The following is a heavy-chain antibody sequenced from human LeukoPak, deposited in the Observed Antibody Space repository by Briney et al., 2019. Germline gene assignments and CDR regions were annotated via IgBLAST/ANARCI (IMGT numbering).Heavy chain of an antibody. CDR3: ARGGWPFFDY. V-gene: IGHV3-7*01. Sequence: PGGSLRLSCGASGFTFSSYWMSWVRQAPGKGLEWVANIKQDGSEKYYVDSVKGRFTISRDNAKNSLYLQMNSLRAEDTAVYYCARGGWPFFDYWGQGTLVTVSS. J-gene: IGHJ4*02. CDR1: GFTFSSYW. CDR2: IKQDGSEK. D-gene: IGHD6-19*01.